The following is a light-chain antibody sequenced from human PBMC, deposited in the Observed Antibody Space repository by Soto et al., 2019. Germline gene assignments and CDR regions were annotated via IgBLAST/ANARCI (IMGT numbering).Light chain of an antibody. CDR3: QQYGSSPPRT. J-gene: IGKJ1*01. V-gene: IGKV3-20*01. CDR1: QSVSSSY. Sequence: EIVLTQSPGTLSLSPGERATLSCRASQSVSSSYLAWYQQKPGQAPRLLIYGASSRATGIPDRFSGSGSGTDFPLTISRLEPEDFAVYYCQQYGSSPPRTFGQGTNVEIK. CDR2: GAS.